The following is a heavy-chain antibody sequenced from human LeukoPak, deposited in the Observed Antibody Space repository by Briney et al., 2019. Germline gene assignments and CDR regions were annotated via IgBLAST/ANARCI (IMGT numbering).Heavy chain of an antibody. V-gene: IGHV4-59*01. Sequence: SETLSLTCTVSDDSISDYYRGWIRQPPGKGLEWIRYFYNSGRSTYNPSLKSRVTISADTSKNHFSLKLNSVTTADTAVYYCTRGAGWLIDYWGQGILVTVSS. J-gene: IGHJ4*02. CDR3: TRGAGWLIDY. CDR2: FYNSGRS. CDR1: DDSISDYY. D-gene: IGHD3-16*01.